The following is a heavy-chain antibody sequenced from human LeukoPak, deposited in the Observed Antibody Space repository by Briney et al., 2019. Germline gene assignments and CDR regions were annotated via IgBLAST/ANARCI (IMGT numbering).Heavy chain of an antibody. D-gene: IGHD3-10*01. Sequence: SGTLSLTCAVSGGSIRSSNWWSWVRQPPGKGLEWIGEIYHTGNTNYNPSLKSRVTISVDTSKNQFSLKLSSVTAADTAVYYCASRSPLTMVRGGISYWGQGTLVTVSS. CDR3: ASRSPLTMVRGGISY. CDR2: IYHTGNT. V-gene: IGHV4-4*02. CDR1: GGSIRSSNW. J-gene: IGHJ4*02.